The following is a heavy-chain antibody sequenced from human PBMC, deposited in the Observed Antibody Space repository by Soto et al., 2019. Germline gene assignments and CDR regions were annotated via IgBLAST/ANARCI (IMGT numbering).Heavy chain of an antibody. CDR1: GGTFSSYA. Sequence: GASVKVSCKASGGTFSSYAISWVRQAPGQGLEWMGGIVPIFGTANYAQKFQGRVTITGDKSASTAYMELSSLRSEDTAVYYCASSFRVNSSGWLQLDYWGQGTLVTVSS. J-gene: IGHJ4*02. V-gene: IGHV1-69*06. D-gene: IGHD6-19*01. CDR2: IVPIFGTA. CDR3: ASSFRVNSSGWLQLDY.